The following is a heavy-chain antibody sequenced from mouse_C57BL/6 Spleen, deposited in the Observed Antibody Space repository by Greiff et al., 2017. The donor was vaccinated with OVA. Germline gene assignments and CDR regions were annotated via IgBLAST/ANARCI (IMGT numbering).Heavy chain of an antibody. D-gene: IGHD1-1*01. CDR1: GFTFSDYG. CDR3: ARGPLYYGSSYDYAMDF. Sequence: EVKLVESGGGLVKPGGSLKLSCAASGFTFSDYGMHWVRQAPEKGLEWVAYISSGSSTIYYADTVTGRFTLYRDNANNTLFLQMTSLRSEDTAMYYCARGPLYYGSSYDYAMDFWGQGTSVTVSS. V-gene: IGHV5-17*01. J-gene: IGHJ4*01. CDR2: ISSGSSTI.